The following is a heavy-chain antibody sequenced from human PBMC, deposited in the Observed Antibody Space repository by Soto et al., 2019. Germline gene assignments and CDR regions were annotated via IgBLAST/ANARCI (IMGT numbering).Heavy chain of an antibody. CDR3: ARMARGVYYYMDV. D-gene: IGHD3-10*01. Sequence: SETLSLTCAVYGGSFSGYYWSWIRQPPGKGLEWIGYIYYSGSTNYNPSLKSRVTISVDTSKNQFSLKLSSVTAADTAVYYCARMARGVYYYMDVWGKGTTVTVSS. CDR2: IYYSGST. J-gene: IGHJ6*03. V-gene: IGHV4-59*08. CDR1: GGSFSGYY.